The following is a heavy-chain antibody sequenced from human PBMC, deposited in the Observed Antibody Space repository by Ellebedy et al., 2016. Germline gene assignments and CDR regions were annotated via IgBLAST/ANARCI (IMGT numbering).Heavy chain of an antibody. V-gene: IGHV3-23*03. CDR3: ARDPPSINTGTWG. CDR2: IYSDGSR. J-gene: IGHJ4*02. Sequence: GGSPRLSXTASGFNFPNSAMAWVRQAPGKGLQWVSLIYSDGSRHYADSVKGRFTISRDSSKNTLYLQMDSLRVDDTAVYYCARDPPSINTGTWGWGQGTLVTVSS. D-gene: IGHD7-27*01. CDR1: GFNFPNSA.